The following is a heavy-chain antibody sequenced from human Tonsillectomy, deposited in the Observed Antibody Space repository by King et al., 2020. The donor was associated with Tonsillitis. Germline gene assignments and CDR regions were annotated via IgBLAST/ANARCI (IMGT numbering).Heavy chain of an antibody. J-gene: IGHJ3*01. CDR2: ISSSSSYI. D-gene: IGHD1-26*01. CDR1: GFTFSSYS. V-gene: IGHV3-21*01. Sequence: VQLVESGGGLVKPGGSLRLSCAASGFTFSSYSMNWVRQAPGKGLEWVSSISSSSSYIYYADSVKGRFTISRDNAKNSLYLQMNSLRAEDTAVYYCAGDQPQGGELGAFDFWGQGTMVTVSS. CDR3: AGDQPQGGELGAFDF.